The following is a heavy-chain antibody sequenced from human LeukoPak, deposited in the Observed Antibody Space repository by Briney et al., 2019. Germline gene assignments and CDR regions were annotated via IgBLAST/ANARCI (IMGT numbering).Heavy chain of an antibody. Sequence: SVKVSCKASGYTFTGYYMHWVRQAPGQGLEWMGGIIPIHGTANYAQKFQGRVTITADKSTSTAYMELSSLRSEDTAVYYCARAPDGGAFDIWGQGTMVTVSS. D-gene: IGHD3-16*01. V-gene: IGHV1-69*10. CDR2: IIPIHGTA. CDR1: GYTFTGYY. J-gene: IGHJ3*02. CDR3: ARAPDGGAFDI.